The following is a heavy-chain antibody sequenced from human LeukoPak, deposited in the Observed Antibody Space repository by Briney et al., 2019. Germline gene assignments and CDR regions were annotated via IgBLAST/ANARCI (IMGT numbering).Heavy chain of an antibody. CDR1: GFTFSSYW. CDR2: IKQDGSEK. CDR3: ARVPVLRFLEWSPYYFDY. V-gene: IGHV3-7*01. Sequence: PGGSLRLSCAASGFTFSSYWMSWVRQAPGKGLEWVANIKQDGSEKYCVDSVKGRFTISRDNAKNSLYLQMNSLRAEDTAVYYCARVPVLRFLEWSPYYFDYWGQGTLVTVSS. D-gene: IGHD3-3*01. J-gene: IGHJ4*02.